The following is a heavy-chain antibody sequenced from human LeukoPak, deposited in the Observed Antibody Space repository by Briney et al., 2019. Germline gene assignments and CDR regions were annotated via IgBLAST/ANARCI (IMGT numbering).Heavy chain of an antibody. D-gene: IGHD4/OR15-4a*01. CDR1: GASIDSSHYY. J-gene: IGHJ4*02. CDR3: SNCDYVYYFDY. Sequence: SETLSLTFTVSGASIDSSHYYWGWIRQPPGKGLEWIGSIYYSGSTYYNPSLKSRVTISVDTSKNQFSLKLSSVTAADTAVYYCSNCDYVYYFDYWGQGTLVTVSS. V-gene: IGHV4-39*01. CDR2: IYYSGST.